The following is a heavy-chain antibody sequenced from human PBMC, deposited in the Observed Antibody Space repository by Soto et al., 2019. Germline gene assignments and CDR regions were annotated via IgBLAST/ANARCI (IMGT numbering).Heavy chain of an antibody. D-gene: IGHD1-7*01. CDR1: GGSFSGYY. J-gene: IGHJ6*04. V-gene: IGHV4-34*01. Sequence: SETLSLTCAVYGGSFSGYYWSWIRQPPGKGLEWIGEINHSGSTNYNPSLKSRVTISVDTSKNQFSLKLSSVTAADTAVYYCARGILELRAMDVWGKGTTVTVSS. CDR3: ARGILELRAMDV. CDR2: INHSGST.